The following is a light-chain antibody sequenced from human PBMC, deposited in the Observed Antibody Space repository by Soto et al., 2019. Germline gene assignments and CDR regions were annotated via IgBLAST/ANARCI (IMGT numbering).Light chain of an antibody. CDR2: KAS. CDR3: QQYKNYLLS. CDR1: QSISSW. J-gene: IGKJ4*01. Sequence: DIQMTQSPSTLSASVGDRVTITCRASQSISSWLAWYQQKPGKAPKLLIYKASTLESGVPSRFSGSGSGTEFTLTISSLQPDDFATYYCQQYKNYLLSFGGGTKVEIK. V-gene: IGKV1-5*03.